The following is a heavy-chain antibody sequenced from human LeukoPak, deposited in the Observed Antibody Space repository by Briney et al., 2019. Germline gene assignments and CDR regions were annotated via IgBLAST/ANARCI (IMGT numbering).Heavy chain of an antibody. V-gene: IGHV1-46*01. D-gene: IGHD5-18*01. CDR2: INPSGDNT. CDR3: ARALPHRRLMDTTMEKHWFEP. CDR1: GYTFTNNY. J-gene: IGHJ5*02. Sequence: ASVKVSCKASGYTFTNNYMHWVRQAPGQGLEWMGIINPSGDNTWYAQKFQGRVTMTRDTSISTASMELSSLKPDDTAMYYCARALPHRRLMDTTMEKHWFEPWGQGTLVTVSS.